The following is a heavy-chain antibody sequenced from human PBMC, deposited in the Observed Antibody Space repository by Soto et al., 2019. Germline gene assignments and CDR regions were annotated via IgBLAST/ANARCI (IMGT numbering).Heavy chain of an antibody. CDR2: IYPGDSDT. Sequence: RGESLKISCKGSGYSFTSYWIGWVRQMPGKGLEWMGIIYPGDSDTRYSPSFQGQVTISADKSISTAYLQWSSLKASDTAMYYCARHDILTGYYKNYYYYGMDVWGQGTTVTVSS. J-gene: IGHJ6*02. V-gene: IGHV5-51*01. CDR3: ARHDILTGYYKNYYYYGMDV. CDR1: GYSFTSYW. D-gene: IGHD3-9*01.